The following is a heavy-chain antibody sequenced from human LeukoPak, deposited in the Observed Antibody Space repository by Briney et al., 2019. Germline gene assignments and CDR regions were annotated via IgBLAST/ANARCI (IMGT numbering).Heavy chain of an antibody. V-gene: IGHV5-51*01. Sequence: GESLKISCKGSGYSFTSYWIGWVRQTPGKGLEWMGIIYPGDSDTRYSPSFQGQVTISADKSISTAYLQWSSLKASDTAMYYCARLGFPAGYSSSWSDYWGQGTLVTVSS. CDR2: IYPGDSDT. CDR3: ARLGFPAGYSSSWSDY. D-gene: IGHD6-13*01. J-gene: IGHJ4*02. CDR1: GYSFTSYW.